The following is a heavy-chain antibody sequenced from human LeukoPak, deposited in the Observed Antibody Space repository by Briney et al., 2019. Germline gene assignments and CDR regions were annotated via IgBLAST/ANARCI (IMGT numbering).Heavy chain of an antibody. CDR1: GFTFSSYW. CDR2: IKGDGGST. J-gene: IGHJ4*02. Sequence: GGSLRLSCAASGFTFSSYWMHWVRHTPGKGLVWVSRIKGDGGSTSYADSVKGRFTISRDNAKNTLYLQMNSLRAEDTAVYYCARDGYSFGHDFGYWGQGTLVTVSS. V-gene: IGHV3-74*01. D-gene: IGHD5-18*01. CDR3: ARDGYSFGHDFGY.